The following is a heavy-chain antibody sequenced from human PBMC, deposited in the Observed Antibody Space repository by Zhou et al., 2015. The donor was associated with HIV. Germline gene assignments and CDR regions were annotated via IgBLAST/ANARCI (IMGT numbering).Heavy chain of an antibody. J-gene: IGHJ6*03. CDR3: ARASMLGYCSSTSCYQWYYYYYMDV. D-gene: IGHD2-2*03. Sequence: QVQLVQSGAEVKKPGSSVKVSCKASGGTFSSYAISWVRQAPGQGLEWMGGIIPIFGTANYAQKFQGRVTITADESTSTAYMELSSLRSEDTAVYYCARASMLGYCSSTSCYQWYYYYYMDVWGKGTTVTVSS. CDR1: GGTFSSYA. V-gene: IGHV1-69*01. CDR2: IIPIFGTA.